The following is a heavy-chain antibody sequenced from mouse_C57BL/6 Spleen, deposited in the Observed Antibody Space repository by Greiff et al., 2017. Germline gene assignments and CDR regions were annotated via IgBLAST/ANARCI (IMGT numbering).Heavy chain of an antibody. CDR1: GFTFSSYG. Sequence: EVQRVESGGDLVKPGGSLKLSCAASGFTFSSYGMSWVRQTPDKRLEWVATISSGGSYTYYPDSVKGRFTISRDNAKNTLYLQMSSLTSEDTAMYYCARPTFYDSRVDWYFDVWGTGTTVTVSS. J-gene: IGHJ1*03. CDR3: ARPTFYDSRVDWYFDV. D-gene: IGHD1-1*01. V-gene: IGHV5-6*01. CDR2: ISSGGSYT.